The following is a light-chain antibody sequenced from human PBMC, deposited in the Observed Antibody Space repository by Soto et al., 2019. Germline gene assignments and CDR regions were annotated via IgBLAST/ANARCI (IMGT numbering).Light chain of an antibody. CDR3: QQYYDWPPMYT. J-gene: IGKJ2*01. Sequence: EILLAQSPVTLSVSPGERATLSCRASQTVGISLAWYQQQPGQPPRLLIYAASTRATGVPARFSGSGSGTDFTLSITSLQSEDFAVYYCQQYYDWPPMYTFGQGTTLEIK. V-gene: IGKV3-15*01. CDR1: QTVGIS. CDR2: AAS.